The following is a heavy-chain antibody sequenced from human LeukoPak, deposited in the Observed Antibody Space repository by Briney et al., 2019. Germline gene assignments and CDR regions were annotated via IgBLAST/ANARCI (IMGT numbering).Heavy chain of an antibody. V-gene: IGHV1-69-2*01. CDR3: ATLGIVGASNLDY. J-gene: IGHJ4*02. Sequence: ASVKISCKVSGYTFTDYYMHWVQQAPGKGLEWMGLVDPEDGETIYAEKFQGRVTITADTSTDTAYMELSSLRSEDTAVYYCATLGIVGASNLDYWGQGTLVTVSS. CDR2: VDPEDGET. CDR1: GYTFTDYY. D-gene: IGHD1-26*01.